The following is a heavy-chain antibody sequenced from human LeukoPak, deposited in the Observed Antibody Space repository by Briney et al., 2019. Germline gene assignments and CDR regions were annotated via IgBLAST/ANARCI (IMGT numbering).Heavy chain of an antibody. CDR3: ARDWGTYFDY. V-gene: IGHV4-31*03. CDR1: GGSISGYY. D-gene: IGHD7-27*01. CDR2: IYYSGST. J-gene: IGHJ4*02. Sequence: SETLSLTCTVSGGSISGYYWSWIRQHPGKGLEWIGYIYYSGSTYYNPSLENRLTMSVDTSKNQFSLHLTSVTAADTAVYYCARDWGTYFDYWGQGTLVTVSS.